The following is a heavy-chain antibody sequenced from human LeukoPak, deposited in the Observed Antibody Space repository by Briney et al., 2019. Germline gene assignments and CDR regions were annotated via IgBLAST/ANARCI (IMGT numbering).Heavy chain of an antibody. J-gene: IGHJ4*02. D-gene: IGHD3-22*01. CDR3: TRRGGSSGYYYGFDY. CDR1: GLTFSGSG. Sequence: PGGSLRLSCAAAGLTFSGSGMHWVRQAAGKGLEWVGRIRSIANSYATAYAASVKGRFTISRAASKHTAYLQMNSLTTEATAVYYCTRRGGSSGYYYGFDYWGQGTLVTVSS. V-gene: IGHV3-73*01. CDR2: IRSIANSYAT.